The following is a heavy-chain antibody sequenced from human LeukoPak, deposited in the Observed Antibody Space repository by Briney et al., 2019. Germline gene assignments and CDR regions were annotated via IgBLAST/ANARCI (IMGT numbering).Heavy chain of an antibody. J-gene: IGHJ5*01. V-gene: IGHV4-59*01. CDR2: IYYSGST. CDR3: ARDSSGLNWFAF. D-gene: IGHD6-19*01. CDR1: GGSISSSY. Sequence: SETLPLTCTVSGGSISSSYWSWIRQPPGKGLEWIGYIYYSGSTNYNPSLKSRVTISVDTSKNQFSLKLSSVTAADTAVYYCARDSSGLNWFAFGGQGTRVTVSS.